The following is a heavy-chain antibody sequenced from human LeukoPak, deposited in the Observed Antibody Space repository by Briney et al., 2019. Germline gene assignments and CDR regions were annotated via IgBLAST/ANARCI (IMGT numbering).Heavy chain of an antibody. CDR1: GDSVSSNSAA. D-gene: IGHD3-10*01. CDR3: ARGWHNPRGVTRHDFDY. Sequence: SQTLSLTCAISGDSVSSNSAAWNWIRQSPSRGLEWLGRTYYRSKWYNDYAVSVKSRITINPDTSKNQFSLQLNSVTPEDTAVYYCARGWHNPRGVTRHDFDYWGQGTLVTVSS. CDR2: TYYRSKWYN. J-gene: IGHJ4*02. V-gene: IGHV6-1*01.